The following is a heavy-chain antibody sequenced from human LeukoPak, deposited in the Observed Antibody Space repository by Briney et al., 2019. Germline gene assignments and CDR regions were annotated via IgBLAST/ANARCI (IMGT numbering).Heavy chain of an antibody. CDR1: GHIFTVDS. D-gene: IGHD2-15*01. CDR3: ATAQHCSGGTCHAWTDAFHV. V-gene: IGHV1-2*02. CDR2: THLNGGGT. Sequence: GASVNVSCTASGHIFTVDSIHWVRQAPGQGLEWMGGTHLNGGGTYRAQKFQDRVTMTKGTSIGTAYLELSTMTSDDTAVYYCATAQHCSGGTCHAWTDAFHVWGQGTMVTVSS. J-gene: IGHJ3*01.